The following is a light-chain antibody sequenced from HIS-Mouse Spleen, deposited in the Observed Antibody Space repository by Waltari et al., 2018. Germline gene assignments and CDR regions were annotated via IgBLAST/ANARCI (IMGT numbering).Light chain of an antibody. CDR2: GNR. Sequence: QSVLTQPPSVSGAPGQRVTISCTGSSSNIGAGYDVHWYQQLPGTAPDLLIYGNRDRASGGPDRLAGSRSGTSASLAITGLQAEDEADYYCQSYDSSLSAHYVFGTGTKVTVL. CDR3: QSYDSSLSAHYV. J-gene: IGLJ1*01. CDR1: SSNIGAGYD. V-gene: IGLV1-40*01.